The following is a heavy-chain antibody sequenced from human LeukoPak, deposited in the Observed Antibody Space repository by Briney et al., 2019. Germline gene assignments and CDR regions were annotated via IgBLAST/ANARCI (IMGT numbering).Heavy chain of an antibody. CDR3: ARALGLAVAGHFDY. CDR2: IIPIFGTA. D-gene: IGHD6-19*01. Sequence: SVKVSCKASGGTFSSYAISWVRQAPGQGLEWMGRIIPIFGTANYAQKFQGRVTVTTDESTSTAYMELSSLRSEDTAVYYCARALGLAVAGHFDYWGQGTLVTVSS. J-gene: IGHJ4*02. CDR1: GGTFSSYA. V-gene: IGHV1-69*05.